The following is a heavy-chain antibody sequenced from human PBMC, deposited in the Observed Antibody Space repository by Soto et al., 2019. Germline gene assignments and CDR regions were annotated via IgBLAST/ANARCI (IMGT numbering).Heavy chain of an antibody. CDR3: ARDRMQLQFLNWYFDL. J-gene: IGHJ2*01. Sequence: LCGGSISSGGYYWSWIRQHPGKGLEWIGYIYYSGSTYYNPSLKSRVTISVDTSKNQFSLKLSSVTAADTAVYYCARDRMQLQFLNWYFDLWGRGTLVTVSS. V-gene: IGHV4-31*02. D-gene: IGHD4-4*01. CDR2: IYYSGST. CDR1: GGSISSGGYY.